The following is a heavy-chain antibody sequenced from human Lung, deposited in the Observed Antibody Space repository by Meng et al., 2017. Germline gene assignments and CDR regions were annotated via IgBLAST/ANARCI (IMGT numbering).Heavy chain of an antibody. CDR3: TKNDFYCLGY. CDR1: GGPISSDNW. CDR2: IYHSGST. D-gene: IGHD2-21*01. V-gene: IGHV4-4*02. J-gene: IGHJ4*02. Sequence: QVRLREWGPGLVKPSGTLSLTWAVPGGPISSDNWWSWVRQPPGKGLEWIGEIYHSGSTNYNPSLKSRITISVDKPKNQFSLTLSSVTAADTAVYYCTKNDFYCLGYWGQGTLVTVSS.